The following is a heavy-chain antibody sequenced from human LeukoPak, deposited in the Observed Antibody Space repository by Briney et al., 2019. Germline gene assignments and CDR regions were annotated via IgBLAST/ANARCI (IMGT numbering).Heavy chain of an antibody. Sequence: GGSLRLSCAASEITLSNYWIHWVRQAPGKGLVWVPRISYDGQNTNYADSVKGRFTISRDNAKNSLYLQMNSLRAEDTAVYYCAELGITMIGGVWGKGTTVTISS. J-gene: IGHJ6*04. CDR1: EITLSNYW. CDR3: AELGITMIGGV. CDR2: ISYDGQNT. V-gene: IGHV3-74*01. D-gene: IGHD3-10*02.